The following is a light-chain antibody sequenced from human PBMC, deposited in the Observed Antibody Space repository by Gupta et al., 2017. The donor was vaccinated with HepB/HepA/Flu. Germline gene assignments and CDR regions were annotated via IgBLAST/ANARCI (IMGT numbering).Light chain of an antibody. J-gene: IGKJ3*01. CDR2: GAS. CDR3: QQYNNWPPRIT. V-gene: IGKV3-15*01. CDR1: QSVSSN. Sequence: EIVMTQSPATLSMSPGERATLSCRASQSVSSNLAWYQQKPGQAPRLLIYGASTRATGIPARFSGSGSGTEFTLTISSLQSEDFAIDYCQQYNNWPPRITFGPGTKVDIK.